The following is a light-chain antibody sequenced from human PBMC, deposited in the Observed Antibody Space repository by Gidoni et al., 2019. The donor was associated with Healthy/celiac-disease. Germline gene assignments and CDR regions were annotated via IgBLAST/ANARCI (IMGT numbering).Light chain of an antibody. Sequence: QSPLPQPASVSGSPGQSITISCTGTSTDVGGYNYVSWYQQHPGKAPKLMIYEVSNRPSGVSNRFSGSKSGNTASLTISGLQAEDEADYYCSSYTSSSTYVFGTGTKVTVL. V-gene: IGLV2-14*01. CDR2: EVS. J-gene: IGLJ1*01. CDR3: SSYTSSSTYV. CDR1: STDVGGYNY.